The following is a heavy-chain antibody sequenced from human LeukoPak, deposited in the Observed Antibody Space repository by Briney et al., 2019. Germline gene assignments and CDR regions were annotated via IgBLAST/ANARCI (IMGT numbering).Heavy chain of an antibody. CDR1: GFTFSSYG. D-gene: IGHD3-22*01. Sequence: GGSLRLSCAASGFTFSSYGMHWVRQAPSKGLEWVAFIRYDGSNKYYADSVKGRFTISRDNSKNTLYLQMNSLRAEDTAVYYCARRRVVVIHDAFDIWGQGTMVTVSS. CDR2: IRYDGSNK. J-gene: IGHJ3*02. V-gene: IGHV3-30*02. CDR3: ARRRVVVIHDAFDI.